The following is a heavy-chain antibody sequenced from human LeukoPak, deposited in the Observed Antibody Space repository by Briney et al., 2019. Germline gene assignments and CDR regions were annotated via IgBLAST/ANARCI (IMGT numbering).Heavy chain of an antibody. CDR1: VLTLREYY. D-gene: IGHD6-19*01. J-gene: IGHJ5*02. Sequence: GGSLRLSCGVGVLTLREYYISWIRQAPGKGLKWVSDISSRDGTIHFADSVRGRFTISWDNAKNSLYLQMNSLRVDDTAVYYCARETVAGTLDQWGQGTLVTVSS. CDR2: ISSRDGTI. V-gene: IGHV3-11*01. CDR3: ARETVAGTLDQ.